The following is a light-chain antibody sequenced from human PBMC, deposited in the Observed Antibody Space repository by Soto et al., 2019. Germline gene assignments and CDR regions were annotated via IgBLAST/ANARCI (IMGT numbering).Light chain of an antibody. CDR2: GAS. CDR1: QSVSSK. V-gene: IGKV3-15*01. CDR3: QQYNNWWT. Sequence: EIVMTQSPATLSVSPGERATLSCRASQSVSSKLAWYQQTPGQAPRLLIHGASTRATGIPARFSGSGSGTEFTLTISSLQSEDFAVYYCQQYNNWWTFGQGTKGDIK. J-gene: IGKJ1*01.